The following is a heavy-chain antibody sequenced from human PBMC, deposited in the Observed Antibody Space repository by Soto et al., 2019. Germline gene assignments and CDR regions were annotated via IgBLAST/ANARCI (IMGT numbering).Heavy chain of an antibody. D-gene: IGHD3-16*01. CDR3: ARAPVYYDKDSGMDV. CDR1: GDSVSSNSVA. Sequence: SQTRSLTCVISGDSVSSNSVAWNLIRQSPSRGLEWLGRTSYRSRSYNNYAVSVRSRISIKSDTSRNQFSLQLKSVTPEDTAVYYCARAPVYYDKDSGMDVWGRGTTVTVSS. J-gene: IGHJ6*02. CDR2: TSYRSRSYN. V-gene: IGHV6-1*01.